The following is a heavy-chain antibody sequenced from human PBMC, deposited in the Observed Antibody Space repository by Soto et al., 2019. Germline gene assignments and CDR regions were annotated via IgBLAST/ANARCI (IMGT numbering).Heavy chain of an antibody. CDR3: ARPEDYGDYYMDV. J-gene: IGHJ6*03. CDR2: IYYSGST. CDR1: GASIKTGGYY. V-gene: IGHV4-39*01. Sequence: SETLSLTCTVSGASIKTGGYYWTWIRQHPGKGLEWIGSIYYSGSTYYNPSLKSRVTISVDTSKNQFSLKLSSVTAADTAVYYCARPEDYGDYYMDVWGKGTTGTVAS. D-gene: IGHD4-17*01.